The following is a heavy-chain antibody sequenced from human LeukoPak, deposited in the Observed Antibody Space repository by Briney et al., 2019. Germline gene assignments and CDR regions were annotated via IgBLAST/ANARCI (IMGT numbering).Heavy chain of an antibody. Sequence: ASVKVSCKASGYTLTGYYLHWVRQAPRQGLEWMGWINPNSGDTNFAQKFQGRVTMTRDTSTSTVYMELSSLRSEDTAVYYCAREGSGYDWGAFDYWGQGTLVTVSS. V-gene: IGHV1-2*02. CDR1: GYTLTGYY. D-gene: IGHD5-12*01. CDR3: AREGSGYDWGAFDY. J-gene: IGHJ4*02. CDR2: INPNSGDT.